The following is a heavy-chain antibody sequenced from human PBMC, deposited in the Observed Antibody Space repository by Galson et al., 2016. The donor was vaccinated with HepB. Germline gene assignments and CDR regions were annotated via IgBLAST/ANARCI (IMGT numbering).Heavy chain of an antibody. J-gene: IGHJ4*02. V-gene: IGHV3-30*09. CDR2: VAYDGSNK. Sequence: SLRLSCAASGFNFSNYAMHWVRQAPGKGLEWVAAVAYDGSNKYYTDSVRGRFAISRDNSKNTLYLQMDSLRTEDTAVYYCAKSLGVRGDYFDYWGQGTLVTVSS. CDR1: GFNFSNYA. D-gene: IGHD7-27*01. CDR3: AKSLGVRGDYFDY.